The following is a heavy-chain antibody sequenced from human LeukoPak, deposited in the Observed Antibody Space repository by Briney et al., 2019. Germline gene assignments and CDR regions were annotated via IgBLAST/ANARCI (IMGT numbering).Heavy chain of an antibody. J-gene: IGHJ4*02. D-gene: IGHD5-24*01. CDR2: IKPDGSAE. CDR3: TRVGYIDEGIDY. V-gene: IGHV3-7*04. CDR1: GFTFSSNW. Sequence: GSLRLSCATSGFTFSSNWMSWVRHAPGRGLDWVANIKPDGSAEYYAASVKGRFTVSRDNAKNSLYLQMNSLRAEDTAIYYCTRVGYIDEGIDYWGQGTLVTVSS.